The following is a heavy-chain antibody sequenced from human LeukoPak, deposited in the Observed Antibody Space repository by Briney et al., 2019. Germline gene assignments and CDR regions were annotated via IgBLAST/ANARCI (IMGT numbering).Heavy chain of an antibody. J-gene: IGHJ3*02. Sequence: GGSLRLSCAASGFTFSSYAMSWVRQAPGKGLEWVSAISGSGGSTYYADSVKGRFTISRDNSKNTLYLQMNSLRAEDTAVYYCAKDLVYSSSWEDAFDIWGQGTMVTVSP. D-gene: IGHD6-13*01. CDR2: ISGSGGST. CDR3: AKDLVYSSSWEDAFDI. V-gene: IGHV3-23*01. CDR1: GFTFSSYA.